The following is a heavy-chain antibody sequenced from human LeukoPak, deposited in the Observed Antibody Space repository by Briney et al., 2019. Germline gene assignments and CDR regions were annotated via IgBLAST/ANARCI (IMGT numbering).Heavy chain of an antibody. D-gene: IGHD2-15*01. J-gene: IGHJ6*02. CDR2: INPNSGGT. Sequence: GASVKVSCKASGYTFTGYYMHWVRQAPRQGLEWMGCINPNSGGTNYAQKFQDRVTMTRDTSISTAYMELSRLRSDDTAVYYCASRLLSYYYYGMDVWGQGTTVTVSS. CDR1: GYTFTGYY. V-gene: IGHV1-2*02. CDR3: ASRLLSYYYYGMDV.